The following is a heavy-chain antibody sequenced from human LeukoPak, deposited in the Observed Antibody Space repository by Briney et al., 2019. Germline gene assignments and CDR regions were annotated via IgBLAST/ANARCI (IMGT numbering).Heavy chain of an antibody. CDR2: ISYDGSNK. J-gene: IGHJ4*02. CDR1: GFTFSSYA. D-gene: IGHD2-15*01. CDR3: AKDHRDRYCSGGSCYGFDY. V-gene: IGHV3-30-3*01. Sequence: GGSLRLSCAASGFTFSSYAMPWVRQAPGKGLEWVAVISYDGSNKYYADSVKGRFTISRDNSKNTLYLQMNSLRAEDTAVYYCAKDHRDRYCSGGSCYGFDYWGQGTLVTVSS.